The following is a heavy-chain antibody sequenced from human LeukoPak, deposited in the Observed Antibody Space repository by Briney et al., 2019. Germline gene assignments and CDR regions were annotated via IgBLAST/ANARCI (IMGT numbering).Heavy chain of an antibody. CDR2: IWSDGNNK. CDR3: ARDGQQSSPYAYDY. D-gene: IGHD2-2*01. J-gene: IGHJ4*02. CDR1: GFSFWHHA. Sequence: GGSLRLSCAASGFSFWHHAMHWVRQAPGKGLEWLPQIWSDGNNKYYADTVRGRFTISRDTSKNTLYLEMNSLRAEDTAIYYCARDGQQSSPYAYDYWGQGTLVTVSS. V-gene: IGHV3-33*01.